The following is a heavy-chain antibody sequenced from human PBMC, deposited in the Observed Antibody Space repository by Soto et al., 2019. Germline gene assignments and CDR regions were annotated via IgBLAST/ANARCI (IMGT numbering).Heavy chain of an antibody. V-gene: IGHV4-31*03. D-gene: IGHD3-9*01. CDR2: IYYSGST. Sequence: SETLSLTCTVSGGSISSGGYYWSWIRQHPGKGLEWIGYIYYSGSTYYNPSLKSRVTISVDTSKNQFSLKLSSVTAADTAVYYCARVREYYDILTGYFGFDPCGQGTLVTVSS. CDR3: ARVREYYDILTGYFGFDP. CDR1: GGSISSGGYY. J-gene: IGHJ5*02.